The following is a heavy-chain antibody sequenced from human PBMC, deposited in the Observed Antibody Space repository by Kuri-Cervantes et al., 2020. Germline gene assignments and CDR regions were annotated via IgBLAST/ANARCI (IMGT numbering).Heavy chain of an antibody. V-gene: IGHV2-70*01. D-gene: IGHD3-10*01. Sequence: LRLSCTVSGGSISSYYWSWIRQPPGKALEWLALIDWDDDKYYSTSLKTRLTISKDTSKNQVVLTMTNMDPVDTATYYCARDYGSGYYGMDVWGQGTTVTVSS. CDR3: ARDYGSGYYGMDV. CDR1: GGSISSYYW. CDR2: IDWDDDK. J-gene: IGHJ6*02.